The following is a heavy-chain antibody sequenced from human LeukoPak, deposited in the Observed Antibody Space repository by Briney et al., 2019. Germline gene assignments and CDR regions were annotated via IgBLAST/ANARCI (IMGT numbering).Heavy chain of an antibody. CDR1: GGSISSSNW. Sequence: SETLSLTCAVSGGSISSSNWWSWIRQPPGKGLEWIGYIYYSGSTNYNPSLKSRVTISVDTSKNQFSLKLSSVTAADTAVYYCARVVGARDIVVVPAAMGPFDYWGQGTLVTVSS. CDR2: IYYSGST. V-gene: IGHV4-61*01. D-gene: IGHD2-2*01. CDR3: ARVVGARDIVVVPAAMGPFDY. J-gene: IGHJ4*02.